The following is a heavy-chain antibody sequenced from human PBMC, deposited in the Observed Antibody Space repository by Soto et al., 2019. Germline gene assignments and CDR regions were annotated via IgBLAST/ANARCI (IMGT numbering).Heavy chain of an antibody. Sequence: EVQLVDSGGALVQPGESLRLSCAASGFTFSDYLMTWVRQAPGKGLEWVATIKQDGNEKYYVDSVKGRFTISRENAKNSLYLQLNALRAADTAVYYCAIGHWLGKWGQGTLVTVSS. CDR1: GFTFSDYL. D-gene: IGHD6-19*01. CDR2: IKQDGNEK. J-gene: IGHJ4*02. V-gene: IGHV3-7*01. CDR3: AIGHWLGK.